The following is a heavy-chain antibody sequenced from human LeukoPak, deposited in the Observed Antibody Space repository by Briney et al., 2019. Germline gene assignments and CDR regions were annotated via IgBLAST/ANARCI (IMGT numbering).Heavy chain of an antibody. D-gene: IGHD5-12*01. CDR3: ARGEYSGYDYPYYYYYMDV. CDR1: GFTFSSYS. J-gene: IGHJ6*03. Sequence: GGSLRLSCAASGFTFSSYSMNWVRQAPGKGLEWVSSISSSSSYIYYADSVKGRFTISRDNAKNTLYLQMNSLRAEDTAVYYCARGEYSGYDYPYYYYYMDVWGKGTTVTVSS. CDR2: ISSSSSYI. V-gene: IGHV3-21*01.